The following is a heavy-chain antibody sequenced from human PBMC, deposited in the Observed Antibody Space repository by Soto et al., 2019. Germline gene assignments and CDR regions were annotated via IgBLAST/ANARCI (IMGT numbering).Heavy chain of an antibody. D-gene: IGHD3-9*01. V-gene: IGHV3-23*01. CDR1: GFTFSSYA. J-gene: IGHJ4*02. CDR3: AKVENYDILTGPYNYFDY. Sequence: GGSLRLSCAASGFTFSSYAMSWVRQAPGKGLEWVSAISGSGGSTYYADSVKGRFTISRDNSKNTLYLQMNSLRAEDTAVYYCAKVENYDILTGPYNYFDYWGQGTLVTVSS. CDR2: ISGSGGST.